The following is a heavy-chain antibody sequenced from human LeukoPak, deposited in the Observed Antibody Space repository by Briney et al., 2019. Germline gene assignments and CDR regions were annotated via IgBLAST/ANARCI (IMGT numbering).Heavy chain of an antibody. D-gene: IGHD4-17*01. V-gene: IGHV1-2*06. CDR2: INPNSGGT. CDR1: GYTFTGYY. CDR3: ARYVPRTVIMGSYRYYYYYGMDV. J-gene: IGHJ6*02. Sequence: GASVKVSCKASGYTFTGYYMHWVRQAPGQGLEWMGRINPNSGGTNYAQKFQGRVTMTRDTSISTAYMELSRLRSDDTAVYYCARYVPRTVIMGSYRYYYYYGMDVWGQGTTVTVSS.